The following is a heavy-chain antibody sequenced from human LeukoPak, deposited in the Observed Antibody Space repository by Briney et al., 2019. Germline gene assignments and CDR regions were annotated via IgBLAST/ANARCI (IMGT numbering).Heavy chain of an antibody. CDR3: AKGMAAAGTRGTLYYYYGMDV. J-gene: IGHJ6*02. V-gene: IGHV3-23*01. CDR2: ISSSGGST. CDR1: GFTFSSYA. Sequence: PGGSLRLSCAASGFTFSSYAMSWVRQAPGKGLEWVSGISSSGGSTYYADSVKGRLTISRDNSKNTLYLQMNSLRAEDTAVYYCAKGMAAAGTRGTLYYYYGMDVWGQGTTVTVSS. D-gene: IGHD6-13*01.